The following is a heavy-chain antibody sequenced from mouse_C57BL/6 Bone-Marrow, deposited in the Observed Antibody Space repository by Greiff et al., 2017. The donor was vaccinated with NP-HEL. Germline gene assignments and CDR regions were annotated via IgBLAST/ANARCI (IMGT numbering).Heavy chain of an antibody. CDR2: IDPSDSYT. V-gene: IGHV1-50*01. J-gene: IGHJ1*03. D-gene: IGHD1-1*01. CDR3: ALLLPWYFDV. Sequence: VQLQQPGAELVKPGASVKLSCKASGYTFTSYWMQWVKQRPGQGLEWIGEIDPSDSYTNYNQKFKGKATLTVDTSSSTAYMQLSSLTSEDSAVYYCALLLPWYFDVWGTGTTVTVSS. CDR1: GYTFTSYW.